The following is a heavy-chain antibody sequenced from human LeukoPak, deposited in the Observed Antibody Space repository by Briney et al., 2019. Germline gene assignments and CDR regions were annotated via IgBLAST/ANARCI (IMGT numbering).Heavy chain of an antibody. D-gene: IGHD3-10*01. Sequence: SETLSLTCTVSGGSISSSSYYWGWIRQPPGKGLEWIGSIYYSGSTYYNPSLKSRVTISVDTSKNQFSLKLSSVTAADTAVYYCARGVTMVRGVPYYYYGMDVWGQGTTVTVSS. CDR2: IYYSGST. V-gene: IGHV4-39*01. CDR3: ARGVTMVRGVPYYYYGMDV. J-gene: IGHJ6*02. CDR1: GGSISSSSYY.